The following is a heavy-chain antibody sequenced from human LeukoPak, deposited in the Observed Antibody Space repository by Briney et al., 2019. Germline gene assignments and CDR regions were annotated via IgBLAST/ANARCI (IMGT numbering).Heavy chain of an antibody. CDR1: RYTISDYC. CDR3: AVERRQLFTANWPY. D-gene: IGHD1-1*01. V-gene: IGHV3-7*01. CDR2: IKERGTEI. Sequence: GGSLRLSCAASRYTISDYCMTWVRQAPGKGLEWVANIKERGTEIFYADSVKGRFTLSRHNAEISLFLQMSSLSGDDSAVYYCAVERRQLFTANWPYWGHGTLVTVST. J-gene: IGHJ4*01.